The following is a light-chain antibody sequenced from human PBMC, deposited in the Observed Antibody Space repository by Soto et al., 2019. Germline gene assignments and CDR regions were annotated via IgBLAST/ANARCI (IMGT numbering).Light chain of an antibody. V-gene: IGLV6-57*02. CDR1: SGSIASNY. CDR3: QSYDSNNHVS. CDR2: EDD. Sequence: NFMLTQPHSVSASPGETVTISCTGISGSIASNYVQWYQQRPGGVPTAVIFEDDLRPSGVPDRFSGSVDSSSNSASLTISGLKTEDEADYYCQSYDSNNHVSFGGGTKLTVL. J-gene: IGLJ2*01.